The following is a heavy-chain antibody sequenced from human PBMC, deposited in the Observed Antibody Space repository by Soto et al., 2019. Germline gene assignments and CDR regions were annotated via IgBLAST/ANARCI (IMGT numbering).Heavy chain of an antibody. CDR3: AWYYYDSSGYFDYYYYGMDV. V-gene: IGHV3-74*01. J-gene: IGHJ6*02. Sequence: GGSLRLSCAASGFTFSSYWMHWVRQAPGKGLVWVSRINSDGSSTNYADSVKGRFTISRDNSKNTLYLQMNSLRAEDTAVYYCAWYYYDSSGYFDYYYYGMDVWGQGTTVTVSS. D-gene: IGHD3-22*01. CDR2: INSDGSST. CDR1: GFTFSSYW.